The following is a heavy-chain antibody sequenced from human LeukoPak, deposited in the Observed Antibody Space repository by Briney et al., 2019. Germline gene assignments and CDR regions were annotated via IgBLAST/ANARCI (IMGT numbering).Heavy chain of an antibody. J-gene: IGHJ4*02. CDR2: INNSGST. CDR3: ARGPRLYYYDSSGYYYY. CDR1: GGSFSGYY. V-gene: IGHV4-34*01. Sequence: SETLSLTCAVSGGSFSGYYWRWVRQPPGKGVERIGEINNSGSTNYNPSLKSRVTISVDTSKNHFSLKLSSVTAADTAVYFCARGPRLYYYDSSGYYYYWGQGTLVTVSS. D-gene: IGHD3-22*01.